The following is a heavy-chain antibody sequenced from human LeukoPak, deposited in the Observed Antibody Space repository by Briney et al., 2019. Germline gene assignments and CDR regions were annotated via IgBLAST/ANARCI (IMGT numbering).Heavy chain of an antibody. Sequence: GGSLRLSCAASGFTVSGTHMTWVRQAPQKGLEWVSAMYTGGTTNYADSVTGRFTVSRDTSRNTLFLHMNNLRAEDTAVYYCAKDEATSGGGLASWGQGTLVIVSS. J-gene: IGHJ5*01. D-gene: IGHD3-16*01. CDR3: AKDEATSGGGLAS. CDR2: MYTGGTT. V-gene: IGHV3-53*01. CDR1: GFTVSGTH.